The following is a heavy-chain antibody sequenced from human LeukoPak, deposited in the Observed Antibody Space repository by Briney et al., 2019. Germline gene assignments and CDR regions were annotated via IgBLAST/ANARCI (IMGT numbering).Heavy chain of an antibody. Sequence: QTGGSLRLSCAASGFTFNRYVMSWVRQAPGKGLEWVSSIYGSGGSAYSADSVKGRFTISRDNSKNTLYLQMNSLRAEDTAVYYCAKGGWSYDFWSGSGMDVWGQGTTVTVSS. J-gene: IGHJ6*02. CDR1: GFTFNRYV. V-gene: IGHV3-23*01. D-gene: IGHD3-3*01. CDR3: AKGGWSYDFWSGSGMDV. CDR2: IYGSGGSA.